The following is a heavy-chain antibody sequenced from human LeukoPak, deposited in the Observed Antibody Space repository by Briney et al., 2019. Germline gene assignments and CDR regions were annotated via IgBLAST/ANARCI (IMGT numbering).Heavy chain of an antibody. Sequence: GGSLRLSCAASVFTVSSNYMSWVRQAPGKGLEWVSVIYSGGSTYYADSVKGRFTISRHNSKSTLYLQMNSLRAEDTAVYYCARVYSSSSPYFDYWGQGTLVTVSS. CDR1: VFTVSSNY. CDR3: ARVYSSSSPYFDY. D-gene: IGHD6-6*01. J-gene: IGHJ4*02. CDR2: IYSGGST. V-gene: IGHV3-53*04.